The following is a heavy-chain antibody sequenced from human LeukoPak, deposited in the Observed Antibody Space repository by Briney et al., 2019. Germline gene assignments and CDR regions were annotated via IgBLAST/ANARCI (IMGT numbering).Heavy chain of an antibody. CDR3: AKVLWFGELYSSFYGMDV. CDR1: GFTFSNYD. V-gene: IGHV3-30*18. J-gene: IGHJ6*02. CDR2: ISYDGSNK. D-gene: IGHD3-10*01. Sequence: GRSLRLSCAASGFTFSNYDMLWVRQAPGKGLEWVAAISYDGSNKYYADSVTGRFTISRDNSKNTLYLQMNSLRAEDTAVYYCAKVLWFGELYSSFYGMDVWGRGTTVTVSS.